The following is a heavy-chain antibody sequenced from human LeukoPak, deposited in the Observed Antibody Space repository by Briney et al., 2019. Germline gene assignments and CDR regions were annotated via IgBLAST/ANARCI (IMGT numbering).Heavy chain of an antibody. V-gene: IGHV3-21*01. CDR3: ARDIGGSYTAIDY. Sequence: PGGSLRLSCVASGFTFSRYGMNWVRQAPGKGLEWVSSIKGRFTISRDNAKNSLYLQMNSLRAEDTAVYYCARDIGGSYTAIDYWGQGTLVTVSS. D-gene: IGHD1-26*01. CDR1: GFTFSRYG. J-gene: IGHJ4*02. CDR2: I.